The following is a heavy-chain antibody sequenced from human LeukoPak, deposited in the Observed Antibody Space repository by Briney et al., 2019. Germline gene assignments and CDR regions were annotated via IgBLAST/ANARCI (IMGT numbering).Heavy chain of an antibody. J-gene: IGHJ3*02. V-gene: IGHV3-7*03. D-gene: IGHD3-3*01. CDR1: GFTFSSYW. CDR3: ARAPRFLEFGQAFDI. CDR2: IKQDGSEK. Sequence: PGGSLRLSCAASGFTFSSYWMSWVRQAPGKGLEWVANIKQDGSEKYYVDSVKGRFTISRDNSKNTLYLQMNSLRAEDTAVYYCARAPRFLEFGQAFDIWGQGTMVTVSS.